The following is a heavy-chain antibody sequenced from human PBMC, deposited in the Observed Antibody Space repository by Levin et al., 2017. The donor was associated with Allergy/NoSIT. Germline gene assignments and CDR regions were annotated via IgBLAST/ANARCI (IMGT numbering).Heavy chain of an antibody. J-gene: IGHJ5*02. D-gene: IGHD6-13*01. V-gene: IGHV3-33*01. CDR3: ARQLEHNWFDP. Sequence: GESLKISCAASGFTFSSYGMHWVRQAPGKGLEWVAVIWYDGSNKYYADSVKGRFTISRDNSKNTLYLQMNSLRAEDTAVYYCARQLEHNWFDPWGQGTLVTVSS. CDR1: GFTFSSYG. CDR2: IWYDGSNK.